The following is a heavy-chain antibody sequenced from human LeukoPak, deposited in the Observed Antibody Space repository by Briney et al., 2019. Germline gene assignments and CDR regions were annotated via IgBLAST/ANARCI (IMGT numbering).Heavy chain of an antibody. CDR2: IYSGGST. V-gene: IGHV3-66*01. D-gene: IGHD3-9*01. J-gene: IGHJ4*02. CDR3: ARGGSYDILTALDY. Sequence: PGGSLRLSCAASGFTVSSNYMSWVRQAPGKGLEWVSVIYSGGSTYYADSVKGRFTISRDNSKNTLYLQMNSLRAEDTAVYYCARGGSYDILTALDYWGQGTLVTVSS. CDR1: GFTVSSNY.